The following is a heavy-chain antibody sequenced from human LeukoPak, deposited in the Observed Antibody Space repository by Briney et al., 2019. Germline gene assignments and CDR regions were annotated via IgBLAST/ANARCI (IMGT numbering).Heavy chain of an antibody. D-gene: IGHD6-13*01. CDR2: INPNSGGT. Sequence: ASVKVSCKASGYSFTGYYMHWVRQAPGQGLEWMGWINPNSGGTKYAQKFKGRVTMTRDTSISTAYMELSRLRSEDTAVYYCARDLGSSSWYNWFDPWGQGTLVTVSS. CDR1: GYSFTGYY. J-gene: IGHJ5*02. CDR3: ARDLGSSSWYNWFDP. V-gene: IGHV1-2*02.